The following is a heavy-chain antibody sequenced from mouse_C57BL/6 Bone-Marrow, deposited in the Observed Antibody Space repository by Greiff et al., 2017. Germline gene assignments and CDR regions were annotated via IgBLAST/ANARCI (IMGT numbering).Heavy chain of an antibody. Sequence: QVQLKQSGAELVRPGASVTLSCKASGYTFTDYEMHWVKQTPVHGLEWTGDIDPGTGGTAYNKKFKGKARLTADKSSSTAYMELSRLTSEDSDVYECTRFHYDLYYYAMDYWGQGTSVTVSS. J-gene: IGHJ4*01. CDR3: TRFHYDLYYYAMDY. V-gene: IGHV1-15*01. CDR1: GYTFTDYE. CDR2: IDPGTGGT. D-gene: IGHD2-4*01.